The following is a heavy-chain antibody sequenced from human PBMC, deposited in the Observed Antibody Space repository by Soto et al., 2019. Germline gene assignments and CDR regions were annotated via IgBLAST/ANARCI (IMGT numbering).Heavy chain of an antibody. CDR3: VRDSARIVVVPRVDGDNWLDP. V-gene: IGHV3-11*06. J-gene: IGHJ5*02. Sequence: PGGSLRLSCAASGFTFSDYFMSWIRQAPGKGPEWVSFISGSSDNIKYADSVKGRFTISRDNAKNSLYLQMNSLRAEDTAVYYCVRDSARIVVVPRVDGDNWLDPWGQGTLVTVSS. CDR1: GFTFSDYF. CDR2: ISGSSDNI. D-gene: IGHD2-2*01.